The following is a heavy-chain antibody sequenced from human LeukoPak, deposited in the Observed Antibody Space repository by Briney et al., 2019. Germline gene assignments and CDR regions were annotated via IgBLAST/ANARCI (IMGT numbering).Heavy chain of an antibody. V-gene: IGHV3-74*01. CDR1: RCTFSSYS. Sequence: GGSLRLSCAASRCTFSSYSMNWVRQGPGKGLVWISRINSGGGGAIYADSVKGRFTVSRDNAKNTLYLQMNSLRAEDTAVYYCARDVPHNWFDTWGQGTLVTVSS. J-gene: IGHJ5*02. CDR2: INSGGGGA. CDR3: ARDVPHNWFDT.